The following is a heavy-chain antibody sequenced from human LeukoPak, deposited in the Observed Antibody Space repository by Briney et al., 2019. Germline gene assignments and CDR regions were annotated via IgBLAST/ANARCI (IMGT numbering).Heavy chain of an antibody. V-gene: IGHV1-2*04. CDR3: ARGRYSYGYGYAYYYYGMDV. D-gene: IGHD5-18*01. CDR1: GYTFTGYY. J-gene: IGHJ6*02. Sequence: ASVKVSCKASGYTFTGYYMHWVRQAPGQGLEWMGWINPNSGGTNYAQKFQGWVTMTRDTSISTAYMELSRLRSDDTAVYYCARGRYSYGYGYAYYYYGMDVWGQGTTATVSS. CDR2: INPNSGGT.